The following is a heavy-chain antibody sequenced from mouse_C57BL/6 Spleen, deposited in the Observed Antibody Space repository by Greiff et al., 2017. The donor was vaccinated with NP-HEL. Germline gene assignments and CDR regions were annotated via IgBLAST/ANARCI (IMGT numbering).Heavy chain of an antibody. Sequence: VQGVESGAELMKPGASVKLSCKATGYTFTGYWIAWVKQRPGHGLEWIGEFLPGSGSTHYTEKFKGKATFTAATTSNTAYMQLSSLTTEDSAIDYCARSADYDGFAYWGQGTLVTVSA. J-gene: IGHJ3*01. CDR3: ARSADYDGFAY. CDR1: GYTFTGYW. D-gene: IGHD2-4*01. V-gene: IGHV1-9*01. CDR2: FLPGSGST.